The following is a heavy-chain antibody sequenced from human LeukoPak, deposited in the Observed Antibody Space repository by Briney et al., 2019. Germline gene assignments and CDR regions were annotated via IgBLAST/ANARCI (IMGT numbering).Heavy chain of an antibody. J-gene: IGHJ5*02. D-gene: IGHD6-6*01. CDR1: GFTFSSYW. CDR2: IKQDGSEK. V-gene: IGHV3-7*01. CDR3: ARDWSGIAARPDNWFDP. Sequence: HPGGFLRLSCAASGFTFSSYWMSWVRQAPGKGLEWVAIIKQDGSEKYYVDSVKGRFTISRDNAKNSLYLQMNSLRAEDTAVYYCARDWSGIAARPDNWFDPWGQGILVTVSS.